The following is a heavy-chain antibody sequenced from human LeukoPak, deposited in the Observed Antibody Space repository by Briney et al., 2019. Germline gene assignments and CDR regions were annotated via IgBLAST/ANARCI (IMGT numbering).Heavy chain of an antibody. CDR1: GFTFTNAC. V-gene: IGHV3-15*01. CDR2: IKSKGDRETT. J-gene: IGHJ4*02. D-gene: IGHD3-10*01. CDR3: ATDLGLTMIRGVIVQ. Sequence: GGSLTLACAASGFTFTNACMTWVRPAPGKGREWVGRIKSKGDRETTDYAAPVKGRFFMSRDDSEATVFLQMFSLNADDTAVYYCATDLGLTMIRGVIVQWGLGALVTVSS.